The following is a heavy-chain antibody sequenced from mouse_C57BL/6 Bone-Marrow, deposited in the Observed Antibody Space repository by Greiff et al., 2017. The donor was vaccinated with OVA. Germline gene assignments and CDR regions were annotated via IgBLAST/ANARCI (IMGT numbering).Heavy chain of an antibody. CDR2: IYPGDGDT. J-gene: IGHJ2*01. Sequence: VQLMASGPELVKPGASVKISCKASGYAFSSSWMNWVKQRPGKGLEWIGRIYPGDGDTNYNGKFKGKATLTADKSSSTAYMQLSSLTSEDSAVYFCARSSEEGGHWGQGTTLTVSS. CDR3: ARSSEEGGH. CDR1: GYAFSSSW. V-gene: IGHV1-82*01.